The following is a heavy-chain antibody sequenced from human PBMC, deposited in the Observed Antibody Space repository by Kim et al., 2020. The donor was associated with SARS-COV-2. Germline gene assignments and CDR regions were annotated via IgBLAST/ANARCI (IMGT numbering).Heavy chain of an antibody. V-gene: IGHV4-31*03. CDR2: IYYSGST. D-gene: IGHD2-8*01. Sequence: SETLSLTCTVSGGSISSGGYYWSWIRQHPGKGLEWIGNIYYSGSTYYNPSLKSRVAISVDTSKNQFSLKLSSVTAADTAVYYCARDPAYCANGVCYSIYYGRDVWGQGTTVTVSS. CDR1: GGSISSGGYY. CDR3: ARDPAYCANGVCYSIYYGRDV. J-gene: IGHJ6*02.